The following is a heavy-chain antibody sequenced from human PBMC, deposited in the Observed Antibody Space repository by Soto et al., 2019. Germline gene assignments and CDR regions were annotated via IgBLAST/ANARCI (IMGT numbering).Heavy chain of an antibody. D-gene: IGHD5-12*01. Sequence: QLQLQESGSGLVKPSQTLSLTCAVSGGSISSGGYSWSWIRQPPGKGLEWIGYIYHSGSTYYNPSLKSRVTISVDRSKNQFSLKLSSVTAADPAVYYWAAGGGLPRYYWGQGTLVTVSS. CDR1: GGSISSGGYS. J-gene: IGHJ4*02. CDR3: AAGGGLPRYY. CDR2: IYHSGST. V-gene: IGHV4-30-2*01.